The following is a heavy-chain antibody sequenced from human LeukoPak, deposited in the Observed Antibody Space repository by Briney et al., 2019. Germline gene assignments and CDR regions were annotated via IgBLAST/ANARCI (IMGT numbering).Heavy chain of an antibody. J-gene: IGHJ2*01. Sequence: SETLSLTCTVSGGSISSYYWLCLRQPRGKGREGIGYIYSRVSTNSNPSLKSRVTISVDRSKNQFTLKLNSVTAADTAVYYCAKTTVTSSYWYFDRWGRGTLVTVSS. CDR1: GGSISSYY. D-gene: IGHD4-17*01. CDR3: AKTTVTSSYWYFDR. CDR2: IYSRVST. V-gene: IGHV4-59*08.